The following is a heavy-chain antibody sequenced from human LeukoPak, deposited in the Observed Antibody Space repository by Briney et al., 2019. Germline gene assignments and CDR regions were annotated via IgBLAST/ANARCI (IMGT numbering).Heavy chain of an antibody. Sequence: PGGSLRLSCAASGFTFDDYGMTWVRQAPGKGLEWVSSINWNGGTTGYADSVKGRFTISRDNAKNSLYLQMNSLRAEDTAVYYCARRRRGGWGFGYFDYWGQGTLVTVSS. D-gene: IGHD3-16*01. J-gene: IGHJ4*02. V-gene: IGHV3-20*04. CDR1: GFTFDDYG. CDR3: ARRRRGGWGFGYFDY. CDR2: INWNGGTT.